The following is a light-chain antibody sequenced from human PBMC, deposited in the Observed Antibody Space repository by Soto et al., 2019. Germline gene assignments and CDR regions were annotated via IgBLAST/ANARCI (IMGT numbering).Light chain of an antibody. CDR3: QHHDNPHSTRT. CDR1: QSVDSNF. V-gene: IGKV3-20*01. Sequence: EIVLAQSPGTLSLSPGERATLSCRASQSVDSNFIGCYQQQTGQPPRLLIYGASSRATGIPDRFSGGGSAADFTIPISRLEPEDCAVYYCQHHDNPHSTRTFGQGTKVEIK. J-gene: IGKJ1*01. CDR2: GAS.